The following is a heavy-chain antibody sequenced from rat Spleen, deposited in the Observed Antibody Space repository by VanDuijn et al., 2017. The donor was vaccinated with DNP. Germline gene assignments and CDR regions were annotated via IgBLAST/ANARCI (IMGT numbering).Heavy chain of an antibody. CDR2: ISFSGSP. J-gene: IGHJ2*01. V-gene: IGHV3-1*01. CDR3: ARWVWYFDY. Sequence: EVQLQESGPGLVKTSQSLSLTCSVTGYSITSSYRWNWIRKFPGNKMEYIGHISFSGSPNYNPSLKSRISITRDTSKNLFFLHLDSVTTEDTATYYCARWVWYFDYWGQGIIVTVSS. CDR1: GYSITSSY.